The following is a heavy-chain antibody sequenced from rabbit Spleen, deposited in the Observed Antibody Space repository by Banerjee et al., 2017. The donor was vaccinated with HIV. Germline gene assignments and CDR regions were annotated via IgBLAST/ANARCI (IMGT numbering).Heavy chain of an antibody. J-gene: IGHJ4*01. D-gene: IGHD8-1*01. Sequence: QEQLVESGGDLVKPEGSLTLTCTASGFSFSNYWICWVRQAPGKGLEWIACIYPDYGKTNYASWAKGRFTISKPSSTTVTLQMTSLTAADTATYFCASYTESSYALKLWGQGTLVTVS. CDR1: GFSFSNYW. V-gene: IGHV1S45*01. CDR3: ASYTESSYALKL. CDR2: IYPDYGKT.